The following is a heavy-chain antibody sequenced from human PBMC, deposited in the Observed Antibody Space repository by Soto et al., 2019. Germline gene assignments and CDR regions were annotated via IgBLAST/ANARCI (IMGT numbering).Heavy chain of an antibody. V-gene: IGHV1-69*06. Sequence: SVKIFCKASGSTFSSYAISWVRQAPGQGLEWMGGITPIFGTANYAQKFQGRVTITADKSTSTAYMEMSSLRSEDTAVYYCARDNGYYYDSSGHYGMDVWGQGTTVTVSS. CDR2: ITPIFGTA. CDR3: ARDNGYYYDSSGHYGMDV. CDR1: GSTFSSYA. J-gene: IGHJ6*02. D-gene: IGHD3-22*01.